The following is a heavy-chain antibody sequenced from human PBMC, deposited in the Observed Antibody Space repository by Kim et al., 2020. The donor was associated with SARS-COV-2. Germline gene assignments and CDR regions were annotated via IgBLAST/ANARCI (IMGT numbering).Heavy chain of an antibody. CDR2: IYYSGST. Sequence: SETLSLTCTVSGGSISSSSYYWGWIRQPPGKGLEWIGSIYYSGSTYYNPSLKSRVTISVDTSKNQFSLKLSSVTAADTAVYYCARSVLQLWTNFDYWGQG. V-gene: IGHV4-39*01. J-gene: IGHJ4*02. CDR1: GGSISSSSYY. D-gene: IGHD5-18*01. CDR3: ARSVLQLWTNFDY.